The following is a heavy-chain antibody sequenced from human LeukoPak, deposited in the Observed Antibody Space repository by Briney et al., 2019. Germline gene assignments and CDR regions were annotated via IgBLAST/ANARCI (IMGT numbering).Heavy chain of an antibody. V-gene: IGHV3-23*01. CDR3: GEVVGATSKGYFDY. CDR1: GFTFSSYA. D-gene: IGHD1-26*01. J-gene: IGHJ4*02. CDR2: ISGSGGST. Sequence: GGSLRLSCAASGFTFSSYAMSWVRQAPGKGLEWVSLISGSGGSTYYADSVKGRFTISRDNSKNTLYLQMNSLRAEDTAVYYCGEVVGATSKGYFDYWGQGTLVTVSS.